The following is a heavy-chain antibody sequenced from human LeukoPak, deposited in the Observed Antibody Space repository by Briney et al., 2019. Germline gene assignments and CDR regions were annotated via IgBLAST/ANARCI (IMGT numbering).Heavy chain of an antibody. CDR3: ARDDRSSWYEIAFDI. D-gene: IGHD6-13*01. J-gene: IGHJ3*02. V-gene: IGHV1-2*02. Sequence: ASVKVSCKASGYTFTGYYMHWVRQAPGQGLEWMGWINPNSGGTNYAQKFQGRVTMTRDTSISTAYMELSRLRSDDTAVYYCARDDRSSWYEIAFDIWGQGTMVTVSS. CDR2: INPNSGGT. CDR1: GYTFTGYY.